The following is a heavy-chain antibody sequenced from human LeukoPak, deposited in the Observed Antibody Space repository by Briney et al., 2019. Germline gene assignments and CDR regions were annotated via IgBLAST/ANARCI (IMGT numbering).Heavy chain of an antibody. Sequence: GGSLRLSCAASGFTFSSYTMSWVRQAPGKGLGWVSTITTSDGNTYYADSVEGRYTVSRDNSKNTLFLQMNSLRAEDTAVYYCAKDGGLWVSAHWGDSWGRGTLVTVSS. V-gene: IGHV3-23*01. D-gene: IGHD7-27*01. CDR3: AKDGGLWVSAHWGDS. J-gene: IGHJ4*02. CDR2: ITTSDGNT. CDR1: GFTFSSYT.